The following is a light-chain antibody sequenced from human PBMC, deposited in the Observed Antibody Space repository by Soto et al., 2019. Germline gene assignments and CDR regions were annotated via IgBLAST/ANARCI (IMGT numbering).Light chain of an antibody. V-gene: IGKV3-11*01. CDR1: QSVSSY. Sequence: EIVLTQSPATLSLSPGETATLSCRASQSVSSYLAWYRQKPGQAPRLLIYGASNRATGIPARFSGSGSGTDFTLTISSLEPEDFAVYYCQQRSNWPLTFGQGTRLEI. CDR2: GAS. CDR3: QQRSNWPLT. J-gene: IGKJ5*01.